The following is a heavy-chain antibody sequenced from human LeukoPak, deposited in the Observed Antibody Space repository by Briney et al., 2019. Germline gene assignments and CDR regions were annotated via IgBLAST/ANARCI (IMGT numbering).Heavy chain of an antibody. CDR1: GGSISSYY. Sequence: SETLCLSCTVSGGSISSYYWSWIRQPPGKGLEWIANIYHTGSTNYNPSLSSRVTISIDTAKNQFSLKLSSVTAADTAVYYCAREVYSNRRRFDYWGQGTLVTVSS. CDR3: AREVYSNRRRFDY. V-gene: IGHV4-59*12. J-gene: IGHJ4*02. CDR2: IYHTGST. D-gene: IGHD4-11*01.